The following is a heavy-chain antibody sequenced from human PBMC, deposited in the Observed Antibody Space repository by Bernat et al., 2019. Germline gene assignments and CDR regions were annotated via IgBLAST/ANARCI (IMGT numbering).Heavy chain of an antibody. CDR1: GFTVSSNY. CDR2: IYSGGST. CDR3: AKVSRYCSGGSCSRDYYYYGMDV. V-gene: IGHV3-66*01. J-gene: IGHJ6*02. Sequence: EVQLVESGGGLVQPGGSLRLSCAASGFTVSSNYMSWVRQAPGKGLEWVSVIYSGGSTYYADSVKGRFTISRDNSKNTLYLQMNNLRAEDTAVYYCAKVSRYCSGGSCSRDYYYYGMDVWGQGTTVTVSS. D-gene: IGHD2-15*01.